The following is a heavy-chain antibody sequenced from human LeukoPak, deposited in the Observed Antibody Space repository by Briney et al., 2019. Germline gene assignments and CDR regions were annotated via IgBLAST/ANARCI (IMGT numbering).Heavy chain of an antibody. J-gene: IGHJ5*02. CDR3: ATSESGRSWDWFAP. CDR2: LTQFFRRT. V-gene: IGHV1-69*05. D-gene: IGHD3-10*01. CDR1: GGSFRSYP. Sequence: SVKVSCKASGGSFRSYPISWVRQAPGQGLEWMGGLTQFFRRTNYTQKFQGRLTITTDESSSTAYMELSDLRSDDTAVYYCATSESGRSWDWFAPWGQGTLVIVSS.